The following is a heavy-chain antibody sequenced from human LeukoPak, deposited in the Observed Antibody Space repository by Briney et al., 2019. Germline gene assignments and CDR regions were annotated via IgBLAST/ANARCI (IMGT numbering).Heavy chain of an antibody. Sequence: SETLSLTCAVYGGSFSGYYWSWIRQPPGKGLEWIGEINHSGSTNYNPSLKSRVTISVDTSKNQLSLKLSSVTAADTAVYYCARASLRFLEWLMFDPWGQGTLVTVSS. CDR3: ARASLRFLEWLMFDP. D-gene: IGHD3-3*01. V-gene: IGHV4-34*01. J-gene: IGHJ5*02. CDR2: INHSGST. CDR1: GGSFSGYY.